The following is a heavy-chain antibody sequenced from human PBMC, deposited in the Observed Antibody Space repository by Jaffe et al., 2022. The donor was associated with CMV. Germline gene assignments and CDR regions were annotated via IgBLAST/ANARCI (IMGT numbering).Heavy chain of an antibody. V-gene: IGHV3-9*01. Sequence: EVQLVESGGGLVQPGRSLRLSCAASGFTFDDYAMHWVRQAPGKGLEWVSSITWSSDQIAYADSVKGRFTISRDNAKNSLDLQMDSLRPDDTALYYCAKGAYPGPAEDWGQGTLVTVSA. CDR3: AKGAYPGPAED. CDR2: ITWSSDQI. D-gene: IGHD1-26*01. CDR1: GFTFDDYA. J-gene: IGHJ4*02.